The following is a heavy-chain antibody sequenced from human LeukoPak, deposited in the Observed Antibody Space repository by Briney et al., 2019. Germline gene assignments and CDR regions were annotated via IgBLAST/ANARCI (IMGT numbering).Heavy chain of an antibody. V-gene: IGHV3-21*01. CDR2: ISYSSSYI. CDR3: TSEYYDLFDY. D-gene: IGHD3-3*01. Sequence: PGGSLRLSCAASGFTFSTYSMNWVSQAPGKGLEWVSAISYSSSYIYYADSVKGRFTISRDNAKNSLYLQMDSLRAEDTAMYYCTSEYYDLFDYWGQGTLVTVSS. CDR1: GFTFSTYS. J-gene: IGHJ4*02.